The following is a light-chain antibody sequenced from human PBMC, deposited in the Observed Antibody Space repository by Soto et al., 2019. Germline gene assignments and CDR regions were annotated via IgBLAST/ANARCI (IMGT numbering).Light chain of an antibody. V-gene: IGKV3-20*01. Sequence: EIVLTQSPGTLSLSPGERATLSCRASQSVNSRYLAWYQQKAGQAPRVLIYGASSRAPGIPDRFSGGGSGTDFTLTISSLEPEDFAVYYCQQYGSSPQTFGQGTKVDVK. CDR1: QSVNSRY. J-gene: IGKJ1*01. CDR2: GAS. CDR3: QQYGSSPQT.